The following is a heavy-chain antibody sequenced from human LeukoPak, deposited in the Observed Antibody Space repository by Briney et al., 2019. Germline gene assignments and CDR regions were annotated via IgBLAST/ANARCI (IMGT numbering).Heavy chain of an antibody. Sequence: KSSKTLSLTCTVSGGSISSGGYYWSWIRQHPGQGLEWIGYIYYSGSTYYNPSLKSRVTISVDTSQNQFSLKLSSVTAADTAVYYCARIGRSGIPFYWGQGTLVTVSS. CDR1: GGSISSGGYY. J-gene: IGHJ4*02. V-gene: IGHV4-31*03. D-gene: IGHD3-10*01. CDR3: ARIGRSGIPFY. CDR2: IYYSGST.